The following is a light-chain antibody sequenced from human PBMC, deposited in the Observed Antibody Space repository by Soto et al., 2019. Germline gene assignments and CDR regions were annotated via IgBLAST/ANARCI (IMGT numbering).Light chain of an antibody. V-gene: IGLV3-9*01. CDR3: AAWDDRLRGRV. Sequence: SYELTQPLSVSVALGQTARITCGGNNIGSKNVHWYQQKPGQAPVLVIYRDDNRPSGIPERFSGSKSGTSASLAISGLRSEDEADYYCAAWDDRLRGRVFGGGTQLTVL. J-gene: IGLJ3*02. CDR1: NIGSKN. CDR2: RDD.